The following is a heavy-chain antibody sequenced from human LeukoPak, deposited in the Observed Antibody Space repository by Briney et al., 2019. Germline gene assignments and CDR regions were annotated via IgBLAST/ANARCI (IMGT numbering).Heavy chain of an antibody. V-gene: IGHV4-4*02. Sequence: SETLSLTCAVSGGSISSSNWWSWVRQPPGKGLEWIGEIYHSGSTNYNPSLKSRVTISVDKSKNQFSLKLSSVTAADTAVYYCAREVRYYDSSGYYREYYFDYWGQGTLVTVSS. CDR2: IYHSGST. CDR1: GGSISSSNW. CDR3: AREVRYYDSSGYYREYYFDY. J-gene: IGHJ4*02. D-gene: IGHD3-22*01.